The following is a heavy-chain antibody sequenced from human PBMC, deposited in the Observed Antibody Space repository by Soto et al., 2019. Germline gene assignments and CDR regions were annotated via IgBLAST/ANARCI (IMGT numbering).Heavy chain of an antibody. V-gene: IGHV1-2*04. D-gene: IGHD5-12*01. Sequence: SVKVSCKSSVYPFTGYYMHLVRQAPGQGLEWMGWINPNSGGTNYAQKFQGWVTMTRDTSISTAYMELSRLRSDDTAVYYCARADGYNFLEGYWGQGTLVTVSS. CDR3: ARADGYNFLEGY. CDR1: VYPFTGYY. J-gene: IGHJ4*02. CDR2: INPNSGGT.